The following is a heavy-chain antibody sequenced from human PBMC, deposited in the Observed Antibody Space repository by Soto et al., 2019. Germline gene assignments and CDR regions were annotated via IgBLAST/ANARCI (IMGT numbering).Heavy chain of an antibody. V-gene: IGHV1-8*01. CDR1: GYTFTSYD. CDR3: AGFSATVTTLVGLDV. CDR2: MNPNSGNT. J-gene: IGHJ6*02. D-gene: IGHD4-4*01. Sequence: ASVKISCKASGYTFTSYDINWVRQATGQGLEWMGWMNPNSGNTGYAQKFQGRVTMTRNTSISTAYMELSSLRSEDTAVYYCAGFSATVTTLVGLDVWGQGTTVTVSS.